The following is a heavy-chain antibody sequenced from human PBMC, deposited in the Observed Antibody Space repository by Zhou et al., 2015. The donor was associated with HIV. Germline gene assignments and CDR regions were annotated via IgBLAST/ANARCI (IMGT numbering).Heavy chain of an antibody. V-gene: IGHV1-69*06. D-gene: IGHD7-27*01. CDR1: GGTLGKYG. CDR3: AREDWGSWYFDL. CDR2: IIPIFGTA. J-gene: IGHJ2*01. Sequence: QVQLVQSGAEVKKPGSSVKVSCRASGGTLGKYGISWVRQAPGQGLEWMGGIIPIFGTASYAQRFQGRVTITADKSTSTAYMDLSSLRSEDTAVYYCAREDWGSWYFDLWGRGTLVSVSS.